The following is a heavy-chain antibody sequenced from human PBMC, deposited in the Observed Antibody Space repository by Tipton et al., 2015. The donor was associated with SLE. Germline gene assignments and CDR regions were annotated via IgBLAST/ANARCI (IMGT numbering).Heavy chain of an antibody. Sequence: QLVQSGPEVKKPGTSVKVSCKASGYTFTSYDINWVRQATGQGLEWMGWMNPNSGNTGYAQKFQGRVTMTRNTSISTAYMELSSLRPEDTAVYYCAMIGGCSSTSCYRAPMDVWGKGTTVTVSS. CDR2: MNPNSGNT. V-gene: IGHV1-8*01. J-gene: IGHJ6*04. CDR3: AMIGGCSSTSCYRAPMDV. CDR1: GYTFTSYD. D-gene: IGHD2-2*02.